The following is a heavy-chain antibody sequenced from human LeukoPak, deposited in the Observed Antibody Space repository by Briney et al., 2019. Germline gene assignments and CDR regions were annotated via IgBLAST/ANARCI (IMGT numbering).Heavy chain of an antibody. V-gene: IGHV4-38-2*02. J-gene: IGHJ4*02. CDR2: IYHSGST. D-gene: IGHD3-9*01. CDR1: GYSISSGYY. Sequence: PSETLSLTCTVSGYSISSGYYWGWIRQPPGKGLEWIGSIYHSGSTYYNPSLKSRVTISVDTSKNQFSLKLSSVTAADTAVYYCARGYDILTGYFHFDYWGQGTLVTVSS. CDR3: ARGYDILTGYFHFDY.